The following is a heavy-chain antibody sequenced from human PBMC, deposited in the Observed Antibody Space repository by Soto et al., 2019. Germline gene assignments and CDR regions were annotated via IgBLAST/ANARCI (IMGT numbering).Heavy chain of an antibody. Sequence: SETLSLTCAVSGGSISSSNWWSWVRQPPGKGLEWIGEIYHSGSTNYNPSLKGRVTISVDKSKNQFSLKLSSVTAADTAVYYCARRGSSGGGYYYYYGMDVWGQGTTVTVSS. CDR2: IYHSGST. V-gene: IGHV4-4*02. J-gene: IGHJ6*02. CDR1: GGSISSSNW. CDR3: ARRGSSGGGYYYYYGMDV. D-gene: IGHD6-19*01.